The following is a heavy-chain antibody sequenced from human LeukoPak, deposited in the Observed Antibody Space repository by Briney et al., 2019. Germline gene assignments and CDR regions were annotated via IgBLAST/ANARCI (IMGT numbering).Heavy chain of an antibody. Sequence: GGSLRLSCVASGFTFSSYGMHWVRQAPGKGLEWVALISPDGSDNYYGDSVKGRFTISRDNSKNTPYLQMKSLRVEDTAVYYCAKDYGGVMNFWGQGILVTVSS. CDR3: AKDYGGVMNF. CDR2: ISPDGSDN. CDR1: GFTFSSYG. J-gene: IGHJ4*02. D-gene: IGHD3-16*01. V-gene: IGHV3-30*18.